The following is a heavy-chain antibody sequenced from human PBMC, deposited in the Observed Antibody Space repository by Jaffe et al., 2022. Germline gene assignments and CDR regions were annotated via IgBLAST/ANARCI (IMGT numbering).Heavy chain of an antibody. Sequence: QVQLVQSGAEVKKPGASVKVSCKASGYTFINSAMHWVRQAPGQRLEWMGWINAGDADTRYSQELQGRVTITRDTSASTAYMELSSLRSEDTAMYYCATGAFDYWGQGTLVTVSS. V-gene: IGHV1-3*01. D-gene: IGHD3-10*01. J-gene: IGHJ4*02. CDR2: INAGDADT. CDR1: GYTFINSA. CDR3: ATGAFDY.